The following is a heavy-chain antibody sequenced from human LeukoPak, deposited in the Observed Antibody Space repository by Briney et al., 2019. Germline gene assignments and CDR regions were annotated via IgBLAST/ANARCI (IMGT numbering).Heavy chain of an antibody. CDR3: ARDAAYYYGSGSFLGY. D-gene: IGHD3-10*01. CDR2: IAFDGSNK. V-gene: IGHV3-30*04. J-gene: IGHJ4*02. Sequence: GGSLRLSCAASGFTFSNYAMHWVRQAPGKGLEWVAVIAFDGSNKYFADSVSGRLTLSRDNSKNTLYLQMNSMRDEDTAVYYCARDAAYYYGSGSFLGYWGQGTLVTVSS. CDR1: GFTFSNYA.